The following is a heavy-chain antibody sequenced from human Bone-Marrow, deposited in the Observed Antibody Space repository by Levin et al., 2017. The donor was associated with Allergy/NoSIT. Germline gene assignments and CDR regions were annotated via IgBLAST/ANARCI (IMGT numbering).Heavy chain of an antibody. CDR1: GYTFTGYY. CDR2: INPNSGGT. Sequence: GESLKISCKASGYTFTGYYMHWVRQAPGQGLEWMGWINPNSGGTNYAQKFQGRVTMTRDTSISTAYMELSRLRSDDTAVYYCARDPSYYDILTGVGENWFDPWGQGTLVTVSS. CDR3: ARDPSYYDILTGVGENWFDP. D-gene: IGHD3-9*01. J-gene: IGHJ5*02. V-gene: IGHV1-2*02.